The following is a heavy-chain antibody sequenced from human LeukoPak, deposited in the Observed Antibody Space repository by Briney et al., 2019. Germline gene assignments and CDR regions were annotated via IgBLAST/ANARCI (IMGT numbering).Heavy chain of an antibody. D-gene: IGHD3-22*01. CDR2: ISWNSGSV. CDR3: AKAPRDSYYGMDV. Sequence: PGGSLRLSCASSGFTFNDFAMHWVRQTPGKGLEWVSGISWNSGSVGYADSVKGRFIISRDNAKNSLYLQMNSLRAEDTALYYCAKAPRDSYYGMDVWGQGTTVTVSS. CDR1: GFTFNDFA. J-gene: IGHJ6*02. V-gene: IGHV3-9*01.